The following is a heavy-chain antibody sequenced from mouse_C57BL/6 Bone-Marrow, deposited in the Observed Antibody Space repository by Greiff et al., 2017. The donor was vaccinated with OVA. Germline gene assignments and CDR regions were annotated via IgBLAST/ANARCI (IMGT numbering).Heavy chain of an antibody. CDR2: ISSGSSTI. V-gene: IGHV5-17*01. CDR3: ARGELIPDYFDY. CDR1: GFTFSDYG. Sequence: EVKLVESGGGLVKPGGSLKLSCAASGFTFSDYGMHWVRQAPEKGLEWVAYISSGSSTIYYADTVKGRFTISRDHAKNTLFLQMTSLRSEDTAMYYCARGELIPDYFDYWGQGTTRTVSS. J-gene: IGHJ2*01.